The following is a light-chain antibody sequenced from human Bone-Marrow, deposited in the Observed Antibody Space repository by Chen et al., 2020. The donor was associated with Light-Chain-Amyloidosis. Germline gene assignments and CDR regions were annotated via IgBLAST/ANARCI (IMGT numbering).Light chain of an antibody. Sequence: QPVLTQPPSASASLGASVTLTCTLCSGYRTYKVDWYQQRPGKGPRFVMRVGTGGIVGSKGDGIPDRFSVLGSGLNRYLTIKNIQEEDESDYHCGADHGSGSNFVSWVFGGGTKLTVL. V-gene: IGLV9-49*01. J-gene: IGLJ3*02. CDR2: VGTGGIVG. CDR3: GADHGSGSNFVSWV. CDR1: SGYRTYK.